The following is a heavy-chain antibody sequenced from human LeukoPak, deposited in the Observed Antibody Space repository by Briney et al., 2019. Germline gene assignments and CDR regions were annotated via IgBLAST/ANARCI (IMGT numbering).Heavy chain of an antibody. V-gene: IGHV6-1*01. D-gene: IGHD3-10*02. J-gene: IGHJ5*01. CDR1: GDSVSSKSGG. CDR2: TYYTSKWYN. CDR3: AREQLWSGPNRFDS. Sequence: SQTLSLTCGISGDSVSSKSGGWNWIRQSPSRGLEWLGRTYYTSKWYNEYAVSMRSRITINSDTSKNQLSLHLDSVTPEDTAVYYCAREQLWSGPNRFDSWGQGTLVTVSS.